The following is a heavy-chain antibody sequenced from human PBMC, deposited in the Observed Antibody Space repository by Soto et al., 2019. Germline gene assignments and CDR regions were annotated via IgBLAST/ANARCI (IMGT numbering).Heavy chain of an antibody. CDR1: GASISGFY. V-gene: IGHV4-4*07. D-gene: IGHD1-1*01. CDR3: VRDGTKTLRDWFDP. J-gene: IGHJ5*02. Sequence: SETLSLTCTVSGASISGFYWSWIRKSAGKGLEWIGRIYATGTTDYNPSLKSRVMMSVDTSKKQFSLKLRSVTAADTAVYYCVRDGTKTLRDWFDPWGQVISVTVSS. CDR2: IYATGTT.